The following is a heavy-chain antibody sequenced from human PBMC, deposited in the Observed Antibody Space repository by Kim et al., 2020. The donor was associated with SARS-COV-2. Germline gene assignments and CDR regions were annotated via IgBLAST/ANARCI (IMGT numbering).Heavy chain of an antibody. J-gene: IGHJ4*02. Sequence: SETLSLTCTVSGGSISSSSYYWVWIRQPPGKGLEWIVNMYYSGSSYYNPSLKSPVTISVDTSKNQFSLKLSSGTAADTAVYYCARHLGDYLSPMTSWGQGTLVTVSS. V-gene: IGHV4-39*01. CDR3: ARHLGDYLSPMTS. CDR1: GGSISSSSYY. CDR2: MYYSGSS. D-gene: IGHD4-17*01.